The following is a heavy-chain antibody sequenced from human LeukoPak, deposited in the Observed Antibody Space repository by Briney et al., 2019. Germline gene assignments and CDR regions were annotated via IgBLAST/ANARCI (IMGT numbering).Heavy chain of an antibody. D-gene: IGHD6-19*01. CDR2: IIPILGIA. V-gene: IGHV1-69*04. CDR1: GGTFSSYA. CDR3: ARDPYSSGRSYFDY. J-gene: IGHJ4*02. Sequence: SVKVSCKASGGTFSSYAIRWVRQAPGQGLEWMGRIIPILGIANYAQKFQGRVTITADKSTSTAYMELSSLRSEDTAVYYCARDPYSSGRSYFDYWGQGTLVTVSS.